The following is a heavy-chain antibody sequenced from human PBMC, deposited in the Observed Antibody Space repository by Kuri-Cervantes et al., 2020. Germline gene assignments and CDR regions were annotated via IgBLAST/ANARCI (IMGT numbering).Heavy chain of an antibody. V-gene: IGHV3-30*02. CDR2: IRYDGINK. CDR1: GFTFNTYG. CDR3: ARGGEASWYPGVEYYYLDV. D-gene: IGHD6-13*01. Sequence: GESLKISCAASGFTFNTYGMHWVRQAPGKGLEWVAFIRYDGINKYYGESVRGRFSISRDNSENSLHLQMYSLRAEDTAVYYCARGGEASWYPGVEYYYLDVWGKGTTVTVSS. J-gene: IGHJ6*03.